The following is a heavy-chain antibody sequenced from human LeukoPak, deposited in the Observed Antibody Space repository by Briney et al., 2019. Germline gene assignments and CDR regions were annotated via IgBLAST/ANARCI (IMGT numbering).Heavy chain of an antibody. V-gene: IGHV4-59*01. Sequence: SETLSLTCTVSGGSISSYYWSWVRQPPGKGLEWIGYIYYSGSTNYNPSLKSRVTISVDTSKNQFSLKLSSVTAADTAVYYCARVAVAGRVRWFDPWGQGTLVTVSS. CDR2: IYYSGST. J-gene: IGHJ5*02. D-gene: IGHD6-19*01. CDR1: GGSISSYY. CDR3: ARVAVAGRVRWFDP.